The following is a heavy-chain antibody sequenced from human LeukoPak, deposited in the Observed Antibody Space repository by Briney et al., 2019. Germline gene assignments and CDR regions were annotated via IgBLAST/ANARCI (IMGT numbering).Heavy chain of an antibody. D-gene: IGHD2-15*01. CDR3: ARVQFCSGGSCQGYFQH. CDR2: TNYRSRWYN. Sequence: SQTLSLTCAISGDSVSSSSVACNWIRQSPSRGLEWLGRTNYRSRWYNDYAVSVRSRITITSDTSKNQFSLQLNSVTPDDTAVYYCARVQFCSGGSCQGYFQHWGQGTLVTVSS. J-gene: IGHJ1*01. V-gene: IGHV6-1*01. CDR1: GDSVSSSSVA.